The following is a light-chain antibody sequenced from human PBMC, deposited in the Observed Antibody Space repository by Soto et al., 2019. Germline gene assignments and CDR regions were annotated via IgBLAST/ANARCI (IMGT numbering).Light chain of an antibody. Sequence: EIVLTQSPATLSLSPGERATLSCRASQSVSNYLAWFQQKPGQAPRLLIYDASNRATGIPARFSGSGSGTDFTLTISSLEPEDFAGYDCQQRSSWTLLTFGGGTKVEI. CDR2: DAS. V-gene: IGKV3-11*01. CDR1: QSVSNY. CDR3: QQRSSWTLLT. J-gene: IGKJ4*01.